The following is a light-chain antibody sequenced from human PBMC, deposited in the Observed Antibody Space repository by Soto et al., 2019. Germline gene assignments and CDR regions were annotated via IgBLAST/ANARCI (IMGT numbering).Light chain of an antibody. CDR2: EVS. CDR1: SSDVGHYNY. J-gene: IGLJ3*02. CDR3: TSYAGDTSLGV. Sequence: QSALTQPASVSGSPGQSITISCTGTSSDVGHYNYVSWYQQHPGKAPKLMIYEVSNRPSGVSNRFSGSKSGNTASLTVSGLQAEDEADYYCTSYAGDTSLGVLGGGTKLTVL. V-gene: IGLV2-14*01.